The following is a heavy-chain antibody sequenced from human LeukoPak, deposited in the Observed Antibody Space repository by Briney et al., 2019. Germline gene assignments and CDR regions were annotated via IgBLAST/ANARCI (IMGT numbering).Heavy chain of an antibody. Sequence: LGESLKVSCKGSGYSFTSYWIGWVRQMPGKGLEWMGIIYPGDSDTRYSPSFQGQVTISADKSISTAYLQWSSLKASDTAMHYCARVGGAAASEDWFDPWGQGTLVTVSS. V-gene: IGHV5-51*01. CDR2: IYPGDSDT. D-gene: IGHD6-13*01. CDR1: GYSFTSYW. J-gene: IGHJ5*02. CDR3: ARVGGAAASEDWFDP.